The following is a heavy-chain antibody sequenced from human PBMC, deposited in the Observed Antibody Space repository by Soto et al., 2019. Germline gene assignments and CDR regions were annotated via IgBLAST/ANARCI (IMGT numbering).Heavy chain of an antibody. CDR1: GGSISSGGYS. CDR3: ARANRITIFGVVSHFDY. Sequence: SETLSLTCAVSGGSISSGGYSWSWIRQPPGKGLEWIGYIYHSGSTYYNPSLKSRVTISVDTSKNQFSLKLSSVTAADTAVYYCARANRITIFGVVSHFDYWGQGTLVTVSS. CDR2: IYHSGST. D-gene: IGHD3-3*01. V-gene: IGHV4-30-2*01. J-gene: IGHJ4*02.